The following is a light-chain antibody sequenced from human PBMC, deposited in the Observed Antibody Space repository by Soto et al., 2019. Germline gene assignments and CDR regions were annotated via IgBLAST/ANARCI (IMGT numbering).Light chain of an antibody. CDR2: EVS. CDR1: SSDVGGYNY. J-gene: IGLJ1*01. CDR3: CSYTTSNTRQIV. Sequence: QSVLTQPASVSGSPGQSITISCTGTSSDVGGYNYVSWYQHHPGKAPKLMIYEVSNRPSGVSNRFSGSKSGNTASLTISGLQPEDVADYYCCSYTTSNTRQIVFGTGTKVTVL. V-gene: IGLV2-14*01.